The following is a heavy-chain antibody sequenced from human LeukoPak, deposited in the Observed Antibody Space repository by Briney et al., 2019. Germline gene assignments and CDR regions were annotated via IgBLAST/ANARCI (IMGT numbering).Heavy chain of an antibody. D-gene: IGHD6-6*01. Sequence: SETLSLTCAVYGGSFSGYYWSWIRQPPKKGLEWIGEIKHSGSTNKNPSLKSRVTISLDTSKNQFSLKLSSVTAADTAVYYCARGFYSSSSAEYFQHWGQGTLVTVSS. V-gene: IGHV4-34*01. CDR2: IKHSGST. CDR1: GGSFSGYY. J-gene: IGHJ1*01. CDR3: ARGFYSSSSAEYFQH.